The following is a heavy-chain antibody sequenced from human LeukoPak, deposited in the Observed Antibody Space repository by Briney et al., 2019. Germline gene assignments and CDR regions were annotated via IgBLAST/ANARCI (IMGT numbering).Heavy chain of an antibody. D-gene: IGHD3-10*01. J-gene: IGHJ4*02. CDR1: GGSFSGYY. CDR3: ACYGSGSFDC. Sequence: PSETLSLTCAVYGGSFSGYYWSWIRQPPGKGLEWIGEINHSGSTNYNPSLKSRVTISVDTSKNQFSLKLSSVTAADTAVYYCACYGSGSFDCWGQGTLVTVSS. V-gene: IGHV4-34*01. CDR2: INHSGST.